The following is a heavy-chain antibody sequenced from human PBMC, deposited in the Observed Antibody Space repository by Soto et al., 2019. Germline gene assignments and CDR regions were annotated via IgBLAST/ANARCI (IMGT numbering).Heavy chain of an antibody. J-gene: IGHJ6*02. CDR1: GYSFTTHA. CDR2: INTGNGNT. Sequence: GASVKVSCKASGYSFTTHAMIWVRQAPGQRPEWMGWINTGNGNTRYSPKFQGRVNITRDTSASTAYMELSSLKSEDTAVYYCARGEQLYHYYYGMDVWGQGPTVTVSS. CDR3: ARGEQLYHYYYGMDV. V-gene: IGHV1-3*04.